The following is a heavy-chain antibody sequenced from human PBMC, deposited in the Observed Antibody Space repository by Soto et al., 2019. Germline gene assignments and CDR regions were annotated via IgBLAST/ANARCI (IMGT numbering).Heavy chain of an antibody. V-gene: IGHV1-69*06. D-gene: IGHD1-1*01. Sequence: QVQLVQSGAEVKKPGSSVKVSCKASGGTFSSYAISWVRQAPGQGLEWLGGIIPIFGTANYAQKFQGRVTITADKSTSTAYMESISLRSEEMAVYHCARECPGANWKFDYWGQGTLFNVSS. CDR3: ARECPGANWKFDY. CDR1: GGTFSSYA. CDR2: IIPIFGTA. J-gene: IGHJ4*01.